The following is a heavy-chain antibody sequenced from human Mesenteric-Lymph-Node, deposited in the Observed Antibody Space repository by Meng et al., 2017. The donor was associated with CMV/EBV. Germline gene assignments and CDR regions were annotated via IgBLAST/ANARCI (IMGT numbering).Heavy chain of an antibody. CDR3: ARMPSAGDYDVRVDY. CDR2: IYDSGST. D-gene: IGHD4-17*01. J-gene: IGHJ4*02. CDR1: RPSRSGGCS. Sequence: RPSRSGGCSWRWLRQHPGEGLEWIGYIYDSGSTYYKSSLKSRVTISVDTSKNQFSLKLSSVTAADTAVYYCARMPSAGDYDVRVDYWGQGTLVTVSS. V-gene: IGHV4-31*02.